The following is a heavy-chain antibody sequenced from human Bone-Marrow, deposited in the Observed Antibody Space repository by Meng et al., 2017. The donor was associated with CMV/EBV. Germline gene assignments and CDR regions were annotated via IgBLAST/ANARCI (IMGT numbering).Heavy chain of an antibody. CDR1: GDSISSGDYY. CDR2: IFHSGNT. J-gene: IGHJ6*02. CDR3: ASSTRPFYGMDV. Sequence: GTVSGDSISSGDYYWAWVRQSPGKGLEWMGYIFHSGNTYYNPSLKSRVTISLDTSKNHFSQKLSSATAADTAVYYCASSTRPFYGMDVWGQGTTVTVSS. V-gene: IGHV4-30-4*08.